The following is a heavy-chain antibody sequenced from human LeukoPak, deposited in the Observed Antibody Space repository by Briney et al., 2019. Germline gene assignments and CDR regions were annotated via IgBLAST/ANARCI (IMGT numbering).Heavy chain of an antibody. CDR3: AGRESSGSYPY. CDR1: GFTFSDSY. V-gene: IGHV3-11*03. D-gene: IGHD3-22*01. CDR2: ISSTGSYT. J-gene: IGHJ6*02. Sequence: GGSLRLSCAAPGFTFSDSYMSWIRQAPGKGLEWVSFISSTGSYTNYADSVKGRFTISRDNAKNSVYLQMNSLGVNDTAVYYCAGRESSGSYPYWGQGTTVTVSS.